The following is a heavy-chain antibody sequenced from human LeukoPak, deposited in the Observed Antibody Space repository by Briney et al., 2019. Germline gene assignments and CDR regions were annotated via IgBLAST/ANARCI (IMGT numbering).Heavy chain of an antibody. V-gene: IGHV3-23*01. D-gene: IGHD3-22*01. CDR1: GFTFKTHA. J-gene: IGHJ6*02. CDR3: AKRLKRNYYYHYAMDV. CDR2: IDDSGVIR. Sequence: HTGGSLRLSCAASGFTFKTHAMSWVRQAPGKGLEWVSRIDDSGVIRSYAVSVKGRFTISRDNSKMTLTLQMNSLRAEDTAVYYCAKRLKRNYYYHYAMDVWGQGTTVTVSS.